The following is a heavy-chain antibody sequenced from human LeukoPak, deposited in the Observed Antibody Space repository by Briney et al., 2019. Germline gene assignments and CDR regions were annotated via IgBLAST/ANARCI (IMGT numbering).Heavy chain of an antibody. V-gene: IGHV4-61*02. Sequence: PSETLSLTCTVSGGSISSGSYYWSWIRQPAGKGLEWIGRIYTSGSTNYNPSLKSRVTISVDTSKHQFSLKLSSVTAADTAVYYCAGEKDYDFWSGYYVTVYWGQGTLVTVSS. CDR1: GGSISSGSYY. D-gene: IGHD3-3*01. CDR2: IYTSGST. J-gene: IGHJ4*02. CDR3: AGEKDYDFWSGYYVTVY.